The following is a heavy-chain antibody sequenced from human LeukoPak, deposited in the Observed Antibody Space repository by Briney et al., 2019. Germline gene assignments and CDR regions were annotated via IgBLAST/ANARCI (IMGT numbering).Heavy chain of an antibody. V-gene: IGHV3-30*03. Sequence: GGSLRLSCAASGFTFIDYGMHWVRQAPGKGLEWVGVLSNDGSNEYYVDSVKGRFTISRDNSKNMLYLQMNSLRAEDTALYYCARNIYYSVSENFGTCDFWGQGALVTVSS. CDR2: LSNDGSNE. J-gene: IGHJ4*02. D-gene: IGHD3-10*01. CDR1: GFTFIDYG. CDR3: ARNIYYSVSENFGTCDF.